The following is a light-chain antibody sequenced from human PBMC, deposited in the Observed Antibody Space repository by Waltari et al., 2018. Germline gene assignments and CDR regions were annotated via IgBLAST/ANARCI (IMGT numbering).Light chain of an antibody. J-gene: IGLJ2*01. Sequence: QSVLTQPPSASGAPGQRVTISCTGSSSNIGATYYVSWYQQFPGTTPKLLIYEKYVRPSGVSDRFSGSKSGTSASLTITGLQSGDEADYYCSVWDSSLNTWVFGGGTRLTV. V-gene: IGLV1-51*02. CDR3: SVWDSSLNTWV. CDR1: SSNIGATYY. CDR2: EKY.